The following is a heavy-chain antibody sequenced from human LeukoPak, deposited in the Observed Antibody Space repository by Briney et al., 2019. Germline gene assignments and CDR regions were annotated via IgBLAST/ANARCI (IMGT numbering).Heavy chain of an antibody. CDR2: INNGGST. V-gene: IGHV4-34*01. CDR1: GGSFGDDY. Sequence: SETLYLTCAVYGGSFGDDYWSWIRQPPGKGPEWIGEINNGGSTNYNPSLESRVTMSLDTSKNQFSLKLSSVTAADTAVYYCARGRTSRYGSGSYYWDYWGQGTLVTVSS. D-gene: IGHD3-10*01. J-gene: IGHJ4*02. CDR3: ARGRTSRYGSGSYYWDY.